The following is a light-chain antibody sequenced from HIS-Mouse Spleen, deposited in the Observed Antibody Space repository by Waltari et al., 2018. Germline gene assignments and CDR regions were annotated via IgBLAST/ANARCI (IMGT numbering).Light chain of an antibody. J-gene: IGKJ1*01. Sequence: DIQLTQSPSFLSASVGDRVTITCRASQGIISYLAWYQQKPGKDPKLLIYAASTLQSGVPSGFSGSGSGTEFTLTISSLQPEDFATYYCQQLNSYPPTFGQGTKVEIK. CDR3: QQLNSYPPT. V-gene: IGKV1-9*01. CDR1: QGIISY. CDR2: AAS.